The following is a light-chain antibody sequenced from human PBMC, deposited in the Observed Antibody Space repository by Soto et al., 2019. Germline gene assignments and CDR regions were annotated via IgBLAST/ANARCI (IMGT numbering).Light chain of an antibody. CDR2: GAS. CDR3: QPYGTSLTWT. CDR1: QSVSRY. Sequence: EIVLTQSPGTLSLSPGERATLSCRPTQSVSRYLAWYQQKPGQAPRLLIFGASRRANDIPDRFSGGGSGTDFTLTLSRLEPEDFAVYDCQPYGTSLTWTFGQGTKVDTK. J-gene: IGKJ1*01. V-gene: IGKV3-20*01.